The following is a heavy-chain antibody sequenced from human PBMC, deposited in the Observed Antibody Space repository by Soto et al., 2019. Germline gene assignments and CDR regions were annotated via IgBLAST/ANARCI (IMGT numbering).Heavy chain of an antibody. CDR3: ARVGLMRGYYYDSSGRDWFDP. V-gene: IGHV4-31*03. Sequence: PSETLSLTCTVSGGSTSSGGYYWSWIRQHPGKGLEWIGYIYYSGSTYYNPSLKSRVTISVDTSKNQFSLKLSSVTAADTAVYYCARVGLMRGYYYDSSGRDWFDPWGQGTLVTVSS. CDR1: GGSTSSGGYY. J-gene: IGHJ5*02. D-gene: IGHD3-22*01. CDR2: IYYSGST.